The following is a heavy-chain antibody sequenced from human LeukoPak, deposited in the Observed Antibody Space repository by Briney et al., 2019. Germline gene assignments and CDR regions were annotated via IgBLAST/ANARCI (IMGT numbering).Heavy chain of an antibody. CDR3: TTDTFGARDS. CDR1: GYTFSRYW. D-gene: IGHD3-10*01. Sequence: GGSLRLSCAASGYTFSRYWMHWVRQGPGKGLVWVSRINEDGSSTSYAESVGGRFTISRDNAKNTLYLQMNSLRAEDAAVYYCTTDTFGARDSWGQGTLVTVSS. J-gene: IGHJ4*02. V-gene: IGHV3-74*01. CDR2: INEDGSST.